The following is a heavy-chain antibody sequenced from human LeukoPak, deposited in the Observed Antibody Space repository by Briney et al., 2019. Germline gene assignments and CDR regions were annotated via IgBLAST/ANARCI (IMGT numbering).Heavy chain of an antibody. D-gene: IGHD3-3*01. V-gene: IGHV4-31*03. CDR1: GGSISSGDYY. CDR3: ARDRYDSYPMDV. Sequence: TLSLTCTVSGGSISSGDYYWSWIRQHPGKGLEWIGSIYYSGRTYYNPSLESRVTISVDTSKNQFSLKLSSVTAADTAVYYCARDRYDSYPMDVWGQGTTVTVSS. J-gene: IGHJ6*02. CDR2: IYYSGRT.